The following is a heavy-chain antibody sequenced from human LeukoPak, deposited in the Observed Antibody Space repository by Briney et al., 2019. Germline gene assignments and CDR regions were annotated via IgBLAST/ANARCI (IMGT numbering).Heavy chain of an antibody. V-gene: IGHV3-48*03. CDR3: AELGITMIGGV. Sequence: GGSLRLSCAASGFTFSTYEMDWVRQAPGKGLEWISYIDSNSRTIHYADSVRGRFTISRDNAKNSLFLQMNSLRAEDTAVYYCAELGITMIGGVWGKGTTVTISS. CDR2: IDSNSRTI. J-gene: IGHJ6*04. CDR1: GFTFSTYE. D-gene: IGHD3-10*02.